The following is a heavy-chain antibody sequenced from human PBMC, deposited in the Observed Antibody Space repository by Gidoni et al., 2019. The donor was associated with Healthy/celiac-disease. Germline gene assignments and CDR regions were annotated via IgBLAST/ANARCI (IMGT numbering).Heavy chain of an antibody. Sequence: QVTLKESGPVMVKPTETLTLNCTVAGFSRSNARLGVSWSRQLPGKARELLAHIFSNDEKSYSTSLKSRLTSSKDTSKSQVVLTITNMDPVDTATYYCARIIVTADYGMDVWGQGTTVTVSS. V-gene: IGHV2-26*01. J-gene: IGHJ6*02. CDR3: ARIIVTADYGMDV. D-gene: IGHD1-20*01. CDR1: GFSRSNARLG. CDR2: IFSNDEK.